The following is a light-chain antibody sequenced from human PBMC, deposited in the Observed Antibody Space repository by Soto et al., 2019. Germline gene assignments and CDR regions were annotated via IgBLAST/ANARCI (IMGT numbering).Light chain of an antibody. CDR3: QQYDNWPWT. J-gene: IGKJ1*01. CDR2: AAS. Sequence: IQRTQSPSSLSASVGDRVTITCRASQGISSYLAWFQQKPGKAPRLLIYAASTLQGGVPSRFSGSGSGTDFTLTISSLQSEDFAVYYCQQYDNWPWTFGQGSKVAIK. V-gene: IGKV1-9*01. CDR1: QGISSY.